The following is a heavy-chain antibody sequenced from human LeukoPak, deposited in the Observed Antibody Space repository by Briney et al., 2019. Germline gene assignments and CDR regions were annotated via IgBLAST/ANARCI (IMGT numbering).Heavy chain of an antibody. Sequence: ASVTVSCKASGYTFTSYGISWVRQAPGQGLEWMGWISAYNGNTNYAQKLQGRVTMTTDTSTSTAYMELSSLRSEDTAVYYCARDPQLREALFDYWGQGTLVTVSS. D-gene: IGHD1-26*01. CDR2: ISAYNGNT. V-gene: IGHV1-18*01. CDR1: GYTFTSYG. CDR3: ARDPQLREALFDY. J-gene: IGHJ4*02.